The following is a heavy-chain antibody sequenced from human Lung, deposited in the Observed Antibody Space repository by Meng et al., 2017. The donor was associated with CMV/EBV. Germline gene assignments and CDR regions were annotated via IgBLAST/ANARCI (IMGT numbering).Heavy chain of an antibody. V-gene: IGHV1-69*10. D-gene: IGHD3-10*01. CDR3: AGRGPYGRVLNV. CDR1: GGTSNTYT. J-gene: IGHJ3*01. CDR2: IIPYLDES. Sequence: SVKVSCKASGGTSNTYTFNWVRQAPGRGLEWMGGIIPYLDESNYAQTFQGRLTITSDRSTAAFMELTSLRSEDTAVYFCAGRGPYGRVLNVWGQGALVTVSS.